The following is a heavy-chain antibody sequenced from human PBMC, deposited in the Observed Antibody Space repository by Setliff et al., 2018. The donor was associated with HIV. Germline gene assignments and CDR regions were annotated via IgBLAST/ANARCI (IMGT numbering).Heavy chain of an antibody. CDR1: GGSFSGFY. V-gene: IGHV4-34*01. CDR3: ARATYGSRAGTGLYFDS. Sequence: PSETLSLTCGISGGSFSGFYWAWIRQPPGKGLEWIGEINYSGKTNKNPSLKSRVTISADTSRTQFPLNLISVTAADTAVYYCARATYGSRAGTGLYFDSWGQGALVTVSS. J-gene: IGHJ4*02. CDR2: INYSGKT. D-gene: IGHD6-6*01.